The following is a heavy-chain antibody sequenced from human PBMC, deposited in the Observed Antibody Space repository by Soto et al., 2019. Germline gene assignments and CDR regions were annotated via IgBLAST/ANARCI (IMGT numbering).Heavy chain of an antibody. J-gene: IGHJ6*02. CDR1: GGSISSGGYY. CDR2: IYYSGST. D-gene: IGHD3-10*01. V-gene: IGHV4-31*03. CDR3: ARTPYYGSGSCWPTGYGMDV. Sequence: QVQLQESGPGLVKPSQTLSLTCTVSGGSISSGGYYWNWIRQHPGKGLDWIGYIYYSGSTYYNPSLKSRITISVDTSKNQFSRKLSSVSGADTAVYYCARTPYYGSGSCWPTGYGMDVWGQGNTVTVSS.